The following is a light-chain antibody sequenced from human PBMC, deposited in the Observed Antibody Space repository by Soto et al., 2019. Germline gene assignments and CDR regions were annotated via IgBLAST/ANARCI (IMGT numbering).Light chain of an antibody. CDR1: ESVSSY. CDR3: QQRSNWPRGIT. Sequence: ETVSTHAPATLSLSPGERATLFCRASESVSSYLAWYQQKPGQAPRLLIYDTSKRATGIPARFSGSGSGTDFTLTISSLEPEDFAVYYCQQRSNWPRGITFGPGTKVDIK. J-gene: IGKJ3*01. CDR2: DTS. V-gene: IGKV3-11*01.